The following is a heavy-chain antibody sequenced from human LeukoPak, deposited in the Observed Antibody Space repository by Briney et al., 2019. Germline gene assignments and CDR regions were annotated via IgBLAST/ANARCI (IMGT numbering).Heavy chain of an antibody. CDR1: GFTFGDYA. CDR2: INWNGGST. J-gene: IGHJ4*02. V-gene: IGHV3-20*04. Sequence: GGSLRLSCAASGFTFGDYAMSWVRQAPGKGLEWVSGINWNGGSTAYADSVKGRFTISRDNAKNSLYLQMNSLRAEDTALYYCARHRGYDFWSGDYCWGQGALVTVSS. D-gene: IGHD3-3*01. CDR3: ARHRGYDFWSGDYC.